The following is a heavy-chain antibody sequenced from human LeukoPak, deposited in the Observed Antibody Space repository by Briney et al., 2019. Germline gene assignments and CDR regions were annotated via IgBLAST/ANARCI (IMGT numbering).Heavy chain of an antibody. V-gene: IGHV3-23*01. CDR3: AKDRGSDGSCYNY. J-gene: IGHJ4*02. CDR2: ISGSGDST. CDR1: GFTFSNYA. Sequence: QPGGSLRLSCAGSGFTFSNYAMSWVRQAPGKGLEWVSTISGSGDSTYYADSVKGRFTISRDNSKNTLYLQMNSLRAEDTAVYYCAKDRGSDGSCYNYWGQGTLVTVSS. D-gene: IGHD2-15*01.